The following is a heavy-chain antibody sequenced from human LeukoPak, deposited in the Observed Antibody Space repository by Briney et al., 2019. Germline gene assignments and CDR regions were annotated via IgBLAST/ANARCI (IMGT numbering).Heavy chain of an antibody. V-gene: IGHV3-33*01. Sequence: GRSLRLSCTASGFSFSSYGMHWVRQAPGKGLEWVAVIWYDGSNKYYADSVKGRFTISRDNSKNTLYPQMNSLRAEDTAVYYCARVSGIFGSYYFDYWGQGTLVTVSS. J-gene: IGHJ4*02. CDR2: IWYDGSNK. D-gene: IGHD2-15*01. CDR3: ARVSGIFGSYYFDY. CDR1: GFSFSSYG.